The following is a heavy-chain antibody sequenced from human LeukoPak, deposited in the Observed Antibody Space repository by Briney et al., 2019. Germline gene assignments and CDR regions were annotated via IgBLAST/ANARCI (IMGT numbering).Heavy chain of an antibody. CDR1: GGSISSYY. J-gene: IGHJ4*02. V-gene: IGHV4-4*07. Sequence: PSETVSLTCTVSGGSISSYYWSWIRQPAGKGLEWIGRIYTSGSTNYNPSLKSRVTISVDKSKNQFSLKLSSVTAADTAVYYCARAGSSGWYYFDYWGQGTLVTVSS. D-gene: IGHD6-19*01. CDR2: IYTSGST. CDR3: ARAGSSGWYYFDY.